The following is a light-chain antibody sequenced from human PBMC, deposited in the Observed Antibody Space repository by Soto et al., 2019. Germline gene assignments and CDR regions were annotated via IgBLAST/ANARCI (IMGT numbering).Light chain of an antibody. V-gene: IGLV2-8*01. Sequence: QSVLTQPPSASGSPGQSVTISCTGTSSDVGGYNYVSWYQQHPGKAPKLMIYEINKRPSGVPDRFSGFKSGNTASLTVSGLQAEDEADYYCSSYSGSNNLVFGTGTQVTVL. CDR1: SSDVGGYNY. J-gene: IGLJ1*01. CDR3: SSYSGSNNLV. CDR2: EIN.